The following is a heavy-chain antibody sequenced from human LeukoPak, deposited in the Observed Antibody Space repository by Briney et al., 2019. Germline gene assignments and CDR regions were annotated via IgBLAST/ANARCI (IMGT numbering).Heavy chain of an antibody. Sequence: GGSLRLSCAASGFTVSSNYMSWVRQAPGKGLEWVSGISGSGSGTYYADPVKGRFTISRDNSKNTLHLQMNSRRAEDTAVYYCATHGSAHYYMDVWGKGTTVTISS. CDR3: ATHGSAHYYMDV. V-gene: IGHV3-23*01. D-gene: IGHD2-2*03. CDR1: GFTVSSNY. CDR2: ISGSGSGT. J-gene: IGHJ6*03.